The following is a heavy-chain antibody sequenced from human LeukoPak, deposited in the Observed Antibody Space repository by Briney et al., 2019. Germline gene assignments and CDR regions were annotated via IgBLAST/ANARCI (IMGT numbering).Heavy chain of an antibody. CDR2: MNPNSGNT. CDR1: GYTFTSYD. J-gene: IGHJ4*02. D-gene: IGHD1-14*01. Sequence: GASVKVSCKASGYTFTSYDINWVRQATGQGLEWMGWMNPNSGNTGYAQKFQGRVTMTRNTSISTAYMELSRLRSDDTAVYYCARDQITSYFDYWGQGTLVTVSS. V-gene: IGHV1-8*01. CDR3: ARDQITSYFDY.